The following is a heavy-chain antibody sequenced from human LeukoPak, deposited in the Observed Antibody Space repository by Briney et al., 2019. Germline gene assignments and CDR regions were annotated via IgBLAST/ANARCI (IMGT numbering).Heavy chain of an antibody. J-gene: IGHJ4*02. D-gene: IGHD2-15*01. Sequence: ASVKVSCKASGYTFISYTVNWVRQAPGQGLEWMGWINTNTGNPTYAQGFTGRFVFSLDTSVSTAYLQISSLKAEDTAVYYCARGMCSDGVCYFLADYWGQGTLVTVSS. CDR3: ARGMCSDGVCYFLADY. CDR2: INTNTGNP. CDR1: GYTFISYT. V-gene: IGHV7-4-1*02.